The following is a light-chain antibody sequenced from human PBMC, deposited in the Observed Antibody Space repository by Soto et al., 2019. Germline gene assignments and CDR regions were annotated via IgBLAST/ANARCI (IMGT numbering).Light chain of an antibody. J-gene: IGKJ1*01. CDR3: QQFNYSPWT. CDR2: GAS. V-gene: IGKV3-20*01. CDR1: QSLSSSF. Sequence: EVVLTQSPGTRSLSPGERATLSCRASQSLSSSFLAWYQQAPGQAPRLLIYGASSRATGIPDRFSGSGSGTDFTLTISRLEPEDFAVYYCQQFNYSPWTFGQGTKVDIK.